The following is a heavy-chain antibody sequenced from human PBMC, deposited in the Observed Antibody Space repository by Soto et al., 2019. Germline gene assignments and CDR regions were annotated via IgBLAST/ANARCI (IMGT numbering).Heavy chain of an antibody. CDR2: INPNSGGT. J-gene: IGHJ6*02. Sequence: ASVKVSGKASRYTFTCYYMHWERQAPGQWLEWMGWINPNSGGTNYAQKFQGWVTMTRDTSISTAYMELSRLRSDDTAVYYCARGYNWNFGNYYYGMDVWGQGTTVTVSS. D-gene: IGHD1-7*01. CDR3: ARGYNWNFGNYYYGMDV. V-gene: IGHV1-2*04. CDR1: RYTFTCYY.